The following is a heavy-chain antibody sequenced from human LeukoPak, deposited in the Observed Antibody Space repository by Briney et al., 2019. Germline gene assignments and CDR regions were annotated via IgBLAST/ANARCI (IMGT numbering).Heavy chain of an antibody. V-gene: IGHV4-59*01. CDR2: IHYSGST. CDR1: GGSINSYY. J-gene: IGHJ4*02. Sequence: SETLSLTCAVSGGSINSYYWTWIRQPPGKALEWIGYIHYSGSTNYNPSLKSRVTISVDTSKNQFSLKLSSVTAADMAVYYCARDHSSGYNDYWGQGTLVTVSS. D-gene: IGHD3-22*01. CDR3: ARDHSSGYNDY.